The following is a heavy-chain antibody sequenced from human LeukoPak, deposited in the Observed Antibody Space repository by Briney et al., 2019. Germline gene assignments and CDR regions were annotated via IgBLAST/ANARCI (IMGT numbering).Heavy chain of an antibody. CDR3: AKEAQGCSITSCYFDS. CDR2: IDRGVGST. D-gene: IGHD2-2*01. J-gene: IGHJ4*02. V-gene: IGHV3-23*01. CDR1: GFTFSLYD. Sequence: TGGSLRLSCATSGFTFSLYDMSWVRQAPGKGLECVSAIDRGVGSTYYADSVKGRFTISRDNSKNTLFLQMNSLRAEDTAVYYCAKEAQGCSITSCYFDSWGQGTLVTVSS.